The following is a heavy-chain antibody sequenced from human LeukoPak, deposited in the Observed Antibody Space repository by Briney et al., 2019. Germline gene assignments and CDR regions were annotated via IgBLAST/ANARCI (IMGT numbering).Heavy chain of an antibody. J-gene: IGHJ4*02. Sequence: SETLSLTCTVSGGSISSSSYYWGWVRQPPGRGLEWLGSIYYSGSTYYNPSLKSRVTISIDTSKNQFSLKLSSVTAADMAVYYCARGGSYYFWGQGTLVTVSS. V-gene: IGHV4-39*01. CDR3: ARGGSYYF. D-gene: IGHD3-10*01. CDR1: GGSISSSSYY. CDR2: IYYSGST.